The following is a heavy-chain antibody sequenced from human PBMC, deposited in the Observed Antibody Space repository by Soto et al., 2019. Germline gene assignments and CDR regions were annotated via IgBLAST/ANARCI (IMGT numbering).Heavy chain of an antibody. J-gene: IGHJ6*02. CDR2: IIPIFGTA. D-gene: IGHD1-1*01. Sequence: GASVKVSCKASGYTFTLYAMHWVRQAPGQRLEWMGWIIPIFGTANYAQKFQGRVTITADESTSTAYMELSSLRSEDTAVYYCASGNWNDVYYYYYGMDVWGQGTTVTVSS. CDR1: GYTFTLYA. V-gene: IGHV1-69*13. CDR3: ASGNWNDVYYYYYGMDV.